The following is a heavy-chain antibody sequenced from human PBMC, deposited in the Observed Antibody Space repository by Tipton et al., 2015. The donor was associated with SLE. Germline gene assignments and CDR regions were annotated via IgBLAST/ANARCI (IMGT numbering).Heavy chain of an antibody. D-gene: IGHD3-22*01. Sequence: TLSLTCTVSGGSISSSSYYWGWIRQPPGKGLEWIGSIYYSGSTYYNPSLKSRVTISVDTSKNQFSLKLSSVTAEDTAVYYCARDGFDSSGEDAFDIWGQGTMVTVSS. J-gene: IGHJ3*02. CDR3: ARDGFDSSGEDAFDI. CDR2: IYYSGST. V-gene: IGHV4-39*07. CDR1: GGSISSSSYY.